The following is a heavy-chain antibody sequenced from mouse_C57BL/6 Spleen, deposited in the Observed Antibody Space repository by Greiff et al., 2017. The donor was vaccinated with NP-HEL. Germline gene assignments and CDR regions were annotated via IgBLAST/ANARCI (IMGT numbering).Heavy chain of an antibody. V-gene: IGHV1-69*01. D-gene: IGHD2-4*01. CDR3: ARRVDYGYYYAMDY. CDR1: GYTFTSYW. J-gene: IGHJ4*01. CDR2: IDPSDSYT. Sequence: QVQLQQPGAELVMPGASVKLSCKASGYTFTSYWMHWVKQRPGQGLEWIGEIDPSDSYTNYNQKFKGKSTLTVDKSSSTAYMQLSSLTSEDSAVYYCARRVDYGYYYAMDYWGQGTSVTVSS.